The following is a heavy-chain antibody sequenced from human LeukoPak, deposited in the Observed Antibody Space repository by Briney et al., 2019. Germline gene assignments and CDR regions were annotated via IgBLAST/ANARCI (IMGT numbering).Heavy chain of an antibody. J-gene: IGHJ4*02. CDR3: ARDGIIQPGYLYESRGVDY. CDR2: ISPFNHNT. CDR1: GYTFTSYG. V-gene: IGHV1-18*04. D-gene: IGHD3-22*01. Sequence: GASVKVSCKASGYTFTSYGVTWVRQAPGHGLEWMGWISPFNHNTNYAQKVQGRVTMTTDKFTDTAYMELRSLRDDDTAVYYCARDGIIQPGYLYESRGVDYWGQGTLVTVSS.